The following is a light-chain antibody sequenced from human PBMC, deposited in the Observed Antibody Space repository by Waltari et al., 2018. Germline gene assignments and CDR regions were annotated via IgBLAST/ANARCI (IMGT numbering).Light chain of an antibody. CDR1: HPNIGNTY. V-gene: IGLV1-51*02. J-gene: IGLJ7*01. CDR2: EDS. Sequence: QSVLTQPPSVSAAPGQRVTISCSGGHPNIGNTYFSWYRQFPGTAPKLLIYEDSQRPSGVPGRFSGSKSGTSATLDITGLQAGDEADYYCGTWDSSLSGAVFGGGTHLTVL. CDR3: GTWDSSLSGAV.